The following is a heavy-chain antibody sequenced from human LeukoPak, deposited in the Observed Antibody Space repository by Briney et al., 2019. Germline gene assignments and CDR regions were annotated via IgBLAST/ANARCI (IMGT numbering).Heavy chain of an antibody. V-gene: IGHV4-34*01. CDR2: INHSGST. CDR1: GGSFNGYY. D-gene: IGHD3-10*01. Sequence: PSETLSLTCAVYGGSFNGYYWRWIRQPPGKGLEWIGEINHSGSTNYNPSLKSRVNISVDTSKNQFSLKLSSVTAADTAVYYCARPRITMVRGYGMDVWGKGTTVTVSS. J-gene: IGHJ6*04. CDR3: ARPRITMVRGYGMDV.